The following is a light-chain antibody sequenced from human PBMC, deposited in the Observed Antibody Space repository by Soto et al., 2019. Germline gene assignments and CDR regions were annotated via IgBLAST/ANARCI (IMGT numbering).Light chain of an antibody. CDR1: QSVGNA. Sequence: EIVMTQSPATLSVSPGERATLSCRASQSVGNALAWIQQKPGQAPRLLFYDASARASDIPARFSGSGSRTEFTLTISSLQSEDLAVYFCQQYNSWPHTFGQGTKLEIK. CDR3: QQYNSWPHT. CDR2: DAS. J-gene: IGKJ2*01. V-gene: IGKV3-15*01.